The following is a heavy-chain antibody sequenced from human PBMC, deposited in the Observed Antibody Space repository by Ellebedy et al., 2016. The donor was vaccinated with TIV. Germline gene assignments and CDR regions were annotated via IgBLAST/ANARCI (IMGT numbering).Heavy chain of an antibody. Sequence: GESLKISCAASGFTFSGYTMSWVRQAPGKGLEWVATMEQDGSQKYYVDSVRGRFTISRDNAKNSLYLQMNSLRAEDTAVYYCARYSGADYWGQGTLVTVSS. J-gene: IGHJ4*02. CDR1: GFTFSGYT. CDR3: ARYSGADY. CDR2: MEQDGSQK. D-gene: IGHD1-26*01. V-gene: IGHV3-7*03.